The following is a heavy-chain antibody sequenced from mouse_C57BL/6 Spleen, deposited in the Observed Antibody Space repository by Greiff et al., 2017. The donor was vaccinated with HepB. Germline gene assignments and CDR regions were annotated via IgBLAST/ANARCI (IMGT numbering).Heavy chain of an antibody. Sequence: EVKLMESGGGLVKPGGSLKLSCAASGFTFSSYAMSWVRQTPEKRLEWVATISDGGSYTYYPDNVKGRFTISRDNAKNNLYLQMSHLKSEDTAMYYCARDRGLTGYYCDYWGQGTTLTVSS. CDR1: GFTFSSYA. CDR3: ARDRGLTGYYCDY. V-gene: IGHV5-4*01. J-gene: IGHJ2*01. D-gene: IGHD4-1*01. CDR2: ISDGGSYT.